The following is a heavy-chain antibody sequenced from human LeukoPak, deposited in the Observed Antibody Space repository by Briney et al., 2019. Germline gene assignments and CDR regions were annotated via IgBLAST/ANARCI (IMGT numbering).Heavy chain of an antibody. CDR2: INAGNGNT. V-gene: IGHV1-3*01. CDR3: ASAALYYYGMDV. D-gene: IGHD2-2*01. Sequence: ASVKVSCKASGYTFTSYAMHWVRQAPGQRLEWMGWINAGNGNTKYSRKFQGRVTITRDTSASTAYMELSSLRSEDTAVYYCASAALYYYGMDVWGQGTTVTVSS. CDR1: GYTFTSYA. J-gene: IGHJ6*02.